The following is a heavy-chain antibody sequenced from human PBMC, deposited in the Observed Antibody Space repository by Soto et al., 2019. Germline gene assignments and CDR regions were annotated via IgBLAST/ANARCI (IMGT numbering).Heavy chain of an antibody. D-gene: IGHD1-26*01. CDR2: ISGSGGST. J-gene: IGHJ4*02. V-gene: IGHV3-23*01. CDR1: GFTFSSYA. Sequence: GGSLRLSCAASGFTFSSYAMSWVRQAPGKGLEWVSAISGSGGSTYYADSVKGRFTISRDNSKNTLYLQMNSLRAEDTAVYYYAKLEVVGGSYYAEYFDYWGQGTLVTVSS. CDR3: AKLEVVGGSYYAEYFDY.